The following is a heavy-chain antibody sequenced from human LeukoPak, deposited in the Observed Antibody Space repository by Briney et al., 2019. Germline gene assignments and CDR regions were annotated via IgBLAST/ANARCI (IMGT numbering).Heavy chain of an antibody. CDR3: AKDTVDDFWSGYYKDWFDP. CDR1: GFTFNSYD. CDR2: ISGSGGST. D-gene: IGHD3-3*01. J-gene: IGHJ5*02. V-gene: IGHV3-23*01. Sequence: GGSLRLSCTASGFTFNSYDMSWVRQAPGKGLEWVSAISGSGGSTYYADSVKGRFTISRDNSKNTLYLQMNSLTADDTAVYYCAKDTVDDFWSGYYKDWFDPWGQGTLVTVSS.